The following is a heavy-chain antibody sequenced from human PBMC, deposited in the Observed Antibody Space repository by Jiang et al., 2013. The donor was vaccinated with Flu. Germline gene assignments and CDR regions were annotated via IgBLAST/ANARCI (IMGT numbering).Heavy chain of an antibody. J-gene: IGHJ4*02. CDR1: GGSISSSSYY. CDR2: IYYSGST. D-gene: IGHD2-2*01. V-gene: IGHV4-39*01. CDR3: ARLSGYCSSTSCYASDYFDY. Sequence: SLTCTVSGGSISSSSYYWGWIRQPPGKGLEWIGSIYYSGSTYYNPSLKSRVTISVDTSKNQFSLKLSSVTAADTAVYYCARLSGYCSSTSCYASDYFDYWGQGTLVTVSS.